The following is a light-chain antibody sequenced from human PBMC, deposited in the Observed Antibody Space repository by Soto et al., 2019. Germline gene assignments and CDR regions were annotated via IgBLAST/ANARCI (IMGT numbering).Light chain of an antibody. CDR3: CSYVADYSLV. CDR1: SSNVGDYNY. V-gene: IGLV2-11*01. Sequence: QSVLTQPRSVSASPGQSVTISCTGTSSNVGDYNYVSWYQQNPGKAPKLMIYDASKRPSGVPDRFSGSKSGNAASLTISGLQADDEADYYCCSYVADYSLVFGGGTKLTVL. CDR2: DAS. J-gene: IGLJ3*02.